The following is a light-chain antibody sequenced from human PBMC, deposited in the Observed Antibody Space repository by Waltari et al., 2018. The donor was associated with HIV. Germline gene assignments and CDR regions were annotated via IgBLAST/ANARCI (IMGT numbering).Light chain of an antibody. CDR1: SPNIGANYD. Sequence: QSVLTQPPSVSGAPGQTVTISCTGSSPNIGANYDVHWYQQLPGRDPKVLVYGNIYRPPGVPDRLSGSKSGTSASLASTGLQADDDGCYYCQSDDTRSSGFLVFGGGTKVTVL. CDR2: GNI. CDR3: QSDDTRSSGFLV. J-gene: IGLJ3*02. V-gene: IGLV1-40*01.